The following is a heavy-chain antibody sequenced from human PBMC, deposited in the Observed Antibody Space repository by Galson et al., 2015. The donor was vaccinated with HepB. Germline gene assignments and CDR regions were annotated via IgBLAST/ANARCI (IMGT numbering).Heavy chain of an antibody. CDR3: AKGTTDIDS. J-gene: IGHJ4*02. Sequence: SLRLSCAASGFSVKNYGMTWVRQAPGKGLECVSAIGVSAGNTDYADSAKGRFTISRDNSKNTLYLQMNSLRVEDTALYYCAKGTTDIDSWGQGIQDTVSS. CDR2: IGVSAGNT. CDR1: GFSVKNYG. D-gene: IGHD1-1*01. V-gene: IGHV3-23*01.